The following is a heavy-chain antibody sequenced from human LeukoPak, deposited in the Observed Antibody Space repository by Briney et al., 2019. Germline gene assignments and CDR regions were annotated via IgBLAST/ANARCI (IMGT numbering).Heavy chain of an antibody. Sequence: GGSLRLSCEASGFTFSSHTMNWVRQAPGKGLEWVSSISSSSSYIYYADSVKGRFTISRDNAKNSLYLQMNSLRAEDTALYYCAKAQQLEYYYFDYWGQGTLVTVSS. CDR1: GFTFSSHT. J-gene: IGHJ4*02. CDR3: AKAQQLEYYYFDY. CDR2: ISSSSSYI. V-gene: IGHV3-21*04. D-gene: IGHD6-13*01.